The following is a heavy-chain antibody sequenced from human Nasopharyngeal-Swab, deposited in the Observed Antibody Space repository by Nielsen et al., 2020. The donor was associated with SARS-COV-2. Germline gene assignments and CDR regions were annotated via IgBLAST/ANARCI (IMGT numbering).Heavy chain of an antibody. CDR2: ISPNSGGT. CDR3: SSPHCNDGVCYSRAAFDS. Sequence: ASVKVSCKPSRYTFTGYFIHWVRQAPGQGLEWMGRISPNSGGTNNAQKFQGRGTMTWDTSISTAYMALSKLRSDDTAVYYCSSPHCNDGVCYSRAAFDSWGPGTLVTVSS. V-gene: IGHV1-2*06. J-gene: IGHJ4*02. D-gene: IGHD2-8*01. CDR1: RYTFTGYF.